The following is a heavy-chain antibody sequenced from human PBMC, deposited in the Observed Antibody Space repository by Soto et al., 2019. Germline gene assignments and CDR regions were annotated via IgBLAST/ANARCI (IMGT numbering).Heavy chain of an antibody. CDR3: ARVGYSSSWVNFDY. J-gene: IGHJ4*02. CDR2: INSDGSST. CDR1: GFTFNSYW. Sequence: GSLRLSCAASGFTFNSYWMHWVRQAPGKGLVWVSRINSDGSSTSYADSVKGRFTISRDNAKNTLYLQMNSLRAEDTAVYYCARVGYSSSWVNFDYWGQGTRVTVSS. V-gene: IGHV3-74*01. D-gene: IGHD6-13*01.